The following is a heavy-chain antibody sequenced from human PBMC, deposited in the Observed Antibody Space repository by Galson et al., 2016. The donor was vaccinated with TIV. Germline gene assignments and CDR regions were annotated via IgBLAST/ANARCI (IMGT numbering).Heavy chain of an antibody. J-gene: IGHJ2*01. Sequence: CAISGDSASSNSAWNWIRQSPSRGLEWLGRTYYRSKWYNDYALSVKSRININPDTSKNQFSLQLNSMTPEDTAVYYCARDFSGYSGWYFDLWGRGTLVTVSS. D-gene: IGHD5-12*01. V-gene: IGHV6-1*01. CDR1: GDSASSNSA. CDR3: ARDFSGYSGWYFDL. CDR2: TYYRSKWYN.